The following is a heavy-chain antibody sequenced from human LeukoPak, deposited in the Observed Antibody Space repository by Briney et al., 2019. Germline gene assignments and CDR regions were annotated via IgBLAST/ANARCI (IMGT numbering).Heavy chain of an antibody. CDR3: ARLRRGMGIAL. CDR2: IYYSGST. Sequence: SETLSLTCTVSGGSISSSSYYWGWIRQRPGKGLEWIGSIYYSGSTYYNPPLKSRVTISVDTSKNQFSLKLSSVTAADTAVYYCARLRRGMGIALWGQGTLVTVSS. CDR1: GGSISSSSYY. V-gene: IGHV4-39*01. J-gene: IGHJ4*02. D-gene: IGHD2-2*03.